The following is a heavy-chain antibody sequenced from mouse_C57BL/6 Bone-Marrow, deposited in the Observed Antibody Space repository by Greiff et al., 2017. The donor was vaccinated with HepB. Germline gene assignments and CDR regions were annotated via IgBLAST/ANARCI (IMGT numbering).Heavy chain of an antibody. CDR2: ISSGGDYI. D-gene: IGHD2-1*01. V-gene: IGHV5-9-1*02. Sequence: EVMLVESGEGLVKPGGSLKLSCAASGFTFSSYAMSWVRQTPEKRLEWVAYISSGGDYIYYADTVKGRFTISRDNARNTLYLQMSSLKSEDTAMYYCTRDPLYYGNYAMDYWGQGTSVTVSS. CDR3: TRDPLYYGNYAMDY. J-gene: IGHJ4*01. CDR1: GFTFSSYA.